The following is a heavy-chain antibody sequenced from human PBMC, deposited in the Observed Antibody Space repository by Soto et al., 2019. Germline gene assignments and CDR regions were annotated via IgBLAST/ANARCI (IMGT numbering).Heavy chain of an antibody. CDR1: GYTFTSYD. Sequence: QVQLVQSGAEVKKPGASVKVSCKASGYTFTSYDINWVRQATGQGLEWMGWMNPNSGNTGYAQKLQGRVTMTRNTSISTAYMELSSLRSEDTAVYYCARGPFTYDFWSGPNWCDPWGQGTLVTVSS. D-gene: IGHD3-3*01. J-gene: IGHJ5*02. CDR3: ARGPFTYDFWSGPNWCDP. CDR2: MNPNSGNT. V-gene: IGHV1-8*01.